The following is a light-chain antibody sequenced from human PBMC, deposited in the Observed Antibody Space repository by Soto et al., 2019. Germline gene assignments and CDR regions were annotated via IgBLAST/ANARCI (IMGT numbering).Light chain of an antibody. CDR3: EAWDDSLNGYV. CDR1: DIGSKS. CDR2: DDS. Sequence: SYELTQPPSVSVAPGQTVRVTCGGKDIGSKSVHWYQQKPGQAPVLVVYDDSDRPSGIPERFSGSKSGTSASLAMSGLQSEDEADYFCEAWDDSLNGYVFGTGTKVTVL. V-gene: IGLV3-21*02. J-gene: IGLJ1*01.